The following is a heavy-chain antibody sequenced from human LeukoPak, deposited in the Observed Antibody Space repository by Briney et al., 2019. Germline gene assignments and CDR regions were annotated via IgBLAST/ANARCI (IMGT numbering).Heavy chain of an antibody. CDR1: GFIFSDHY. D-gene: IGHD1-26*01. Sequence: GGSLRLSCAASGFIFSDHYMDWVRQAPGKGLEWVGRTRNEANIYTTKYAASVKGRFTISRDDSKNSLYLQMNSLKTEDTAVYYCASPVGATTVRAFDIWGQGAMVTVSS. CDR2: TRNEANIYTT. CDR3: ASPVGATTVRAFDI. V-gene: IGHV3-72*01. J-gene: IGHJ3*02.